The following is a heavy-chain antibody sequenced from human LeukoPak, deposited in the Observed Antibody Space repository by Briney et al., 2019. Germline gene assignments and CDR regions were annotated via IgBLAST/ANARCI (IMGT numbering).Heavy chain of an antibody. V-gene: IGHV3-7*01. Sequence: GGTQRLSCAASGFTFCNYRMSWVRQAPGKGPEWVANIKPDVSEIYYVDSVKGRFTISRDNAKNYLYLQMNSLRAEDTAVYYCAKAHSAAADRLWDWGQGTLVTVSS. D-gene: IGHD4/OR15-4a*01. J-gene: IGHJ4*02. CDR3: AKAHSAAADRLWD. CDR1: GFTFCNYR. CDR2: IKPDVSEI.